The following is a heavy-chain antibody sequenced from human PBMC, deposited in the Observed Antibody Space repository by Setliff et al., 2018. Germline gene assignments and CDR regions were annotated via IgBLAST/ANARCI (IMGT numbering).Heavy chain of an antibody. CDR2: IRDDGTNT. V-gene: IGHV3-30*02. J-gene: IGHJ4*02. CDR3: AKDDYYYDSYFDY. D-gene: IGHD3-22*01. CDR1: GFTFSSYG. Sequence: QPGGSLRLSCAASGFTFSSYGMHWVRQAPGKGLEWVASIRDDGTNTYYTESVKARFAISRDNSENTLYLRMNSLRVEDTAVYYCAKDDYYYDSYFDYWGQGTLVTVSS.